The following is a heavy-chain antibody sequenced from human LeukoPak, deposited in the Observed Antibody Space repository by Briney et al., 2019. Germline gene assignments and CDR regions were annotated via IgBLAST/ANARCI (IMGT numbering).Heavy chain of an antibody. D-gene: IGHD4-17*01. CDR2: IWYDGSNK. J-gene: IGHJ4*02. Sequence: PGGSLRLSCAASGFTFSSYGMHWVRQAPGKGPEWVAVIWYDGSNKYYADSVKGRFTISRDNSKNTLYPQMNSLRAEDTAVYYCAKGDDYGDYGGPFDYWGQGTLVTVSS. CDR3: AKGDDYGDYGGPFDY. V-gene: IGHV3-33*06. CDR1: GFTFSSYG.